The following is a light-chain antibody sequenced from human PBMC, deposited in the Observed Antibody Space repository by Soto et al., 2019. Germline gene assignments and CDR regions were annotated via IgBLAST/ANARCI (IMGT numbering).Light chain of an antibody. CDR2: FGS. J-gene: IGKJ5*01. Sequence: DIVMTQIPVSLPVTPGEPASISCKSSQSLLHSHGYNYMDWYLQKPGQSPQLLIYFGSYRASGVPDRFSGSGTGTDFTLKVSRVETEDVGTYYCMQTLQGVTFGQGTRLEIK. CDR3: MQTLQGVT. CDR1: QSLLHSHGYNY. V-gene: IGKV2-28*01.